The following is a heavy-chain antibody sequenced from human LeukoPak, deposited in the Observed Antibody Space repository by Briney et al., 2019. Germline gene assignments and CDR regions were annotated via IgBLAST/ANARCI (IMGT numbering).Heavy chain of an antibody. J-gene: IGHJ5*02. Sequence: GGSLRLSCAASGFTFSSYSMNWVRQAAGKGLEWVSCISSSSSTIYYADSVKGRFTISRDNAKNSLYLQMNSLRAEDTAVYYCARDRATVVTPNWFDPWGQGTLVTVSS. CDR3: ARDRATVVTPNWFDP. CDR1: GFTFSSYS. CDR2: ISSSSSTI. D-gene: IGHD4-23*01. V-gene: IGHV3-48*04.